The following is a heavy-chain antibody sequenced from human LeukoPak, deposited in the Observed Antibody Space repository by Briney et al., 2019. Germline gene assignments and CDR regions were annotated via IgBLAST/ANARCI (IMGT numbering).Heavy chain of an antibody. CDR3: ARCDYDILTGYYSDY. V-gene: IGHV1-69*01. J-gene: IGHJ4*02. CDR2: IIPIFGAA. Sequence: VASVKVPCKASGGTFSSYAISWVRQAPGQGLEWMGGIIPIFGAANYAQKFQGRVTITADESTSTAYMELSSLRSEDTAVYYCARCDYDILTGYYSDYWGQGTLVTVSS. CDR1: GGTFSSYA. D-gene: IGHD3-9*01.